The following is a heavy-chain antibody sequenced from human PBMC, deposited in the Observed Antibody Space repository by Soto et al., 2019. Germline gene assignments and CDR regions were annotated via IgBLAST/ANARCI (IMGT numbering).Heavy chain of an antibody. D-gene: IGHD2-21*02. CDR2: ISWNSGSI. CDR3: ARAVVVTYMSHFDY. V-gene: IGHV3-9*01. J-gene: IGHJ4*02. Sequence: EVQLVESGGGLVQPGRSLRLSCAASGFTFDDYAMHWVRQAPGKGLEWVSGISWNSGSIGYADSVKGRFTISRDNAKSSLYLQMNCLRAEDTALYYCARAVVVTYMSHFDYWGQGTLVTVS. CDR1: GFTFDDYA.